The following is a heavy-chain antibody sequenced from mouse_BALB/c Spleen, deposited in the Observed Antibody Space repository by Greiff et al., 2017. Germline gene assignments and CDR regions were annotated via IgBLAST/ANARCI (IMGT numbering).Heavy chain of an antibody. CDR2: INPGSGGT. CDR1: GYAFTNYL. CDR3: ARESMYGKGAMDY. J-gene: IGHJ4*01. D-gene: IGHD2-10*02. Sequence: QVQLKQSGAELVRPGTSVKVSCKASGYAFTNYLIEWVKQRPGQGLEWIGVINPGSGGTNYNEKFKGKATLTADKSSSTAYMQLSSLTSDDSAVYFCARESMYGKGAMDYWGQGTSVTVSS. V-gene: IGHV1-54*01.